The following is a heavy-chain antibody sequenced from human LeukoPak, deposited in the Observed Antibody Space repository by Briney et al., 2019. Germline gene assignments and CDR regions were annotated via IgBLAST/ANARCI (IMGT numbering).Heavy chain of an antibody. CDR1: GYSFTNYG. CDR3: ARVAGNSYGYEGAFDY. V-gene: IGHV1-18*01. J-gene: IGHJ4*02. CDR2: ISPYNGNT. D-gene: IGHD5-18*01. Sequence: ASVKVSCKASGYSFTNYGISWVRQAPGQGLEWMGWISPYNGNTNYAQKFQGRVTITADESTSTAYMELSSLRSEDTAVYYCARVAGNSYGYEGAFDYWGQGTLVTVSS.